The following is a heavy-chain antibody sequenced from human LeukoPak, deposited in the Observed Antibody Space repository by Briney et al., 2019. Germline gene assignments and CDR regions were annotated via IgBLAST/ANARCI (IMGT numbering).Heavy chain of an antibody. CDR2: IYYSGST. V-gene: IGHV4-39*01. D-gene: IGHD6-13*01. Sequence: PSETLSLTCAVSGGSVSSSDYYWDWMRQPPGKGLEWIGSIYYSGSTYYNPSLKSRVTISVDTSKNQFSLKLSSVTAADTAVYYCARHLPSIAAAGFPFDYWGQGTLVTVSS. CDR3: ARHLPSIAAAGFPFDY. CDR1: GGSVSSSDYY. J-gene: IGHJ4*02.